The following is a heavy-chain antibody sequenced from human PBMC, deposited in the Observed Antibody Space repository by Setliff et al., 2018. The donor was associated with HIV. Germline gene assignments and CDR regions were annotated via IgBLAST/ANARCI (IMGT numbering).Heavy chain of an antibody. D-gene: IGHD6-13*01. V-gene: IGHV4-59*11. CDR1: DASISSHY. CDR3: ARQSGSGIAAAGTDFDY. CDR2: IYYSGST. Sequence: SETLSLTCTVSDASISSHYWSWIRQPPGKGLEWIAYIYYSGSTSYNPSLKSRVTVSIDTSKNQFSLKLNSVTAADTALYYCARQSGSGIAAAGTDFDYWGQGTLVTVSS. J-gene: IGHJ4*02.